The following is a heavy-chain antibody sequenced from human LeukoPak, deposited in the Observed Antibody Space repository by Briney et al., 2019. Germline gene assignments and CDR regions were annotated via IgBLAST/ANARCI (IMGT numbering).Heavy chain of an antibody. CDR1: GLTFSSYW. CDR3: AREPAAGPYFDY. Sequence: PGGSLRLSCAASGLTFSSYWMSWVRQAPGKGLEWVANIKQDGSEKYYVDSVKGRFTISRDNAKNSLYLQMNSLRAEDTAVYYCAREPAAGPYFDYWGQGTLVTVSS. V-gene: IGHV3-7*01. D-gene: IGHD6-25*01. CDR2: IKQDGSEK. J-gene: IGHJ4*02.